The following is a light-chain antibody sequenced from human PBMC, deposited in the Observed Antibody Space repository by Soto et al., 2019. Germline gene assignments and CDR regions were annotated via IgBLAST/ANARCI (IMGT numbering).Light chain of an antibody. CDR3: QPGGTGIVV. CDR2: LNSDGSH. J-gene: IGLJ2*01. CDR1: SGHSSYA. V-gene: IGLV4-69*01. Sequence: QSVLTQSPSASASLGASVKLTCTLSSGHSSYAIAWHQQQPEKGPRYLMKLNSDGSHSKGDGIPDRFSGSSSGAERYLTIPGLESEDEADYYCQPGGTGIVVFGGGTKPPVL.